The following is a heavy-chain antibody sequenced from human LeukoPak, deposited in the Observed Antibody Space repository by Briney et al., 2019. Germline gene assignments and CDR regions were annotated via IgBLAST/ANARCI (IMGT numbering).Heavy chain of an antibody. CDR3: ARGKDDSTGHYDAFDI. D-gene: IGHD3-22*01. Sequence: APLKVSCKASGYRFSDNYVHWVRQAPGQGLEHMGWINPKSGDTHFSQRFKGRVTMTTDTSINTAYMEMRKLRSDDTDVYYCARGKDDSTGHYDAFDIWGHGTMVTVSS. CDR2: INPKSGDT. V-gene: IGHV1-2*02. CDR1: GYRFSDNY. J-gene: IGHJ3*02.